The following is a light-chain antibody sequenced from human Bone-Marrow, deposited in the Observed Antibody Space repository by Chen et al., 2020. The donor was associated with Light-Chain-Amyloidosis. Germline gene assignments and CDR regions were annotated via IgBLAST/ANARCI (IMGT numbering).Light chain of an antibody. Sequence: SSDLTQPPSVSVSPGQTASITCSGNKLGDKYVCWYQQKAGQSPVLVIYQDTKRPSGIPERFSASNSGHTATLTISGTQAMDEADYYCQAWDLGSFVFGTGTTVTVL. CDR3: QAWDLGSFV. CDR2: QDT. J-gene: IGLJ1*01. CDR1: KLGDKY. V-gene: IGLV3-1*01.